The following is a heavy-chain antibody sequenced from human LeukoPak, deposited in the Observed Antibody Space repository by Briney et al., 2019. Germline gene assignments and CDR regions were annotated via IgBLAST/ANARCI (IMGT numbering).Heavy chain of an antibody. V-gene: IGHV3-23*01. CDR2: ISGNGGST. CDR1: GFTFRDYA. CDR3: AMRPADCSSSSCPTINRYYYGMDV. D-gene: IGHD2-15*01. J-gene: IGHJ6*02. Sequence: GGSLRLSCAASGFTFRDYAMSWVRQAPGKGLEWVSAISGNGGSTYYADSVKGRFTISRDNSKNTLHLQLDSLRDEDTAMYYCAMRPADCSSSSCPTINRYYYGMDVWGQGTTVIVSS.